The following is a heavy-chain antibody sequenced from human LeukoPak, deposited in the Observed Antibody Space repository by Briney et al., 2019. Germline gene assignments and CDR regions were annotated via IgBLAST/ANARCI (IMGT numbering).Heavy chain of an antibody. Sequence: SETLSLTCAVYGGSFSGYYWSWIRQPPGKGLEWIGEINHSGSTNYNPSLKSRVTISVDTSKNQFSLKLSSVTAADTAVYYCASDECSTSCYPAYWGQGTLVTVSS. CDR3: ASDECSTSCYPAY. J-gene: IGHJ4*02. CDR1: GGSFSGYY. CDR2: INHSGST. D-gene: IGHD2-2*01. V-gene: IGHV4-34*01.